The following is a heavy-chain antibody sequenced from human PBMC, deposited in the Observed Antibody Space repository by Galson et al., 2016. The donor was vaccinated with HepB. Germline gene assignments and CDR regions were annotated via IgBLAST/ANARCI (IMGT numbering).Heavy chain of an antibody. Sequence: SETLSLTCTVSGGPVSGYYWSWIRQPPGKGLEWIACIYYSGSTYYSPSLGSRVTISVDTSNNQFSLQLNSVTAADTAVYYCVRSPPYGSSLAGSDPNTFDSWGQGTLVTVSS. J-gene: IGHJ4*02. D-gene: IGHD3-10*01. V-gene: IGHV4-59*02. CDR2: IYYSGST. CDR3: VRSPPYGSSLAGSDPNTFDS. CDR1: GGPVSGYY.